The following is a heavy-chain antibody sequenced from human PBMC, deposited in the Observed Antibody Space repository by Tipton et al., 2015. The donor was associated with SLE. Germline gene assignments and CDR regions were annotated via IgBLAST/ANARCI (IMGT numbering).Heavy chain of an antibody. J-gene: IGHJ4*02. CDR1: VGSISYFY. Sequence: TLSLTCTVSVGSISYFYWSWIRPPPGKGLVWIGYIYTSGSTNYNPSLKSRVTISVDTSKNQFSLKLSSVTAAVTAVYYCARGYDYVCGSRGGYFDYWGQGTLVTVSS. CDR3: ARGYDYVCGSRGGYFDY. D-gene: IGHD3-16*01. V-gene: IGHV4-4*09. CDR2: IYTSGST.